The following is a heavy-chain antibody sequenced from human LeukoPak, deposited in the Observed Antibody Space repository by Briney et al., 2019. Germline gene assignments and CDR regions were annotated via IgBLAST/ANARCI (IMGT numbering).Heavy chain of an antibody. Sequence: SETLSLTCAVYGGSFSGYYWNWIRQPPGKGLEWIGEINHSGSTNYNPSLKSRVTISVDTSKNQFSLKLSSVTAADTAVYYCARLLGTNPYYYYYYYMDVWGKGTTVTIFS. CDR1: GGSFSGYY. CDR3: ARLLGTNPYYYYYYYMDV. CDR2: INHSGST. D-gene: IGHD7-27*01. V-gene: IGHV4-34*01. J-gene: IGHJ6*03.